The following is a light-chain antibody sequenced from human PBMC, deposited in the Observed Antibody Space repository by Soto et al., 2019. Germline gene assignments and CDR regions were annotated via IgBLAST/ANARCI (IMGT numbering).Light chain of an antibody. CDR3: QQSYSTPRT. J-gene: IGKJ2*01. CDR2: AAS. V-gene: IGKV1-39*01. CDR1: QSIGTY. Sequence: DIQMTQSPSSLSASVGERVTITCRASQSIGTYLNWYQLKPGKAPKVLIYAASSLQSGVPSRFSGSGSGTDFTLTISSLQPEDFATYYCQQSYSTPRTFGQGTKLEMK.